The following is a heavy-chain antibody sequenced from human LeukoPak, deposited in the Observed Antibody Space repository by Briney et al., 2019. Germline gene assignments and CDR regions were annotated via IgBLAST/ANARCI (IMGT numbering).Heavy chain of an antibody. CDR2: ISGSGGST. D-gene: IGHD3-22*01. V-gene: IGHV3-23*01. CDR1: GFTFSSYG. Sequence: PGGSLRLSCAASGFTFSSYGMSWVRQAPGKGLEWVSAISGSGGSTYYADSVKGRFTISRDNSKNTLYLQMNSPRAEDTAVYYCANTPRYYDSSGYHEYFQHWGQGTLVTVSS. J-gene: IGHJ1*01. CDR3: ANTPRYYDSSGYHEYFQH.